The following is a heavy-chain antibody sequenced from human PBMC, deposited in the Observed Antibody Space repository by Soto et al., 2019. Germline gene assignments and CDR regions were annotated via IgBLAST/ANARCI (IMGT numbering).Heavy chain of an antibody. V-gene: IGHV4-39*01. CDR2: IYYSGST. Sequence: SETLSLTCAVSGGSVSSSSYYWGWIRQPPGKGLEWIGNIYYSGSTYYNPSLKSRLTISVDTAKNQFSLKLSSVTAADTAVYYCSTRSGDYVGWFDPWGQGTRVTVSS. CDR1: GGSVSSSSYY. CDR3: STRSGDYVGWFDP. J-gene: IGHJ5*02. D-gene: IGHD4-17*01.